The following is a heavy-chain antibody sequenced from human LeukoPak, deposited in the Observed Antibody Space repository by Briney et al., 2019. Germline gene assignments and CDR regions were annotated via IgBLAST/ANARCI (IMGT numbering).Heavy chain of an antibody. CDR1: APAFISYA. CDR3: AKAPNYYGSGSYYNNLFDP. D-gene: IGHD3-10*01. V-gene: IGHV3-23*01. J-gene: IGHJ5*02. CDR2: ISSGGGRT. Sequence: PGRSLTLSFAPSAPAFISYAIRAGPQAPGKGLEWVPSISSGGGRTYYADSVKVRFTISRDNSKNTLYLQMDSLRAEDTAVYYCAKAPNYYGSGSYYNNLFDPWGQGTLVTVSS.